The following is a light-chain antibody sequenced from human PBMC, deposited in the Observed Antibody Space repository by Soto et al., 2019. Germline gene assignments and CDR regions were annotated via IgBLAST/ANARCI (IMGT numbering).Light chain of an antibody. CDR3: QQSHSTITWT. Sequence: DIQMTQSPSSLSASVGDRFTITFLASQSISSYLNWYQQKPGTAPKLLIYAASSLQSGVPSRFSGSGSGTDFTLIISSLQPEDFATYYCQQSHSTITWTFGQGTKVDI. J-gene: IGKJ1*01. CDR1: QSISSY. V-gene: IGKV1-39*01. CDR2: AAS.